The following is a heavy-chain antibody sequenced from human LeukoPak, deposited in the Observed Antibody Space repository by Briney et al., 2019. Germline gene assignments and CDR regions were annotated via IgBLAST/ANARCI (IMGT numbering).Heavy chain of an antibody. J-gene: IGHJ4*02. CDR2: ISGSGDNT. CDR3: AKGSYYDSSGSFYFDY. CDR1: GFTFSTFW. Sequence: GGSLRLSCAASGFTFSTFWMHWVRQAPGKGLEWVSGISGSGDNTYYADSVKGRFTISRDNSKNTLYVQVNSLGTEDTAAYYCAKGSYYDSSGSFYFDYWGQGTLVTVSS. D-gene: IGHD3-22*01. V-gene: IGHV3-23*01.